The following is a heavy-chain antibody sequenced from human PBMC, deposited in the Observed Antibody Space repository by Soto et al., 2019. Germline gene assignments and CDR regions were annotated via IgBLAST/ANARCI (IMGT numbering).Heavy chain of an antibody. CDR3: ARKDRGGSYFAY. J-gene: IGHJ4*02. CDR1: GYTFTGFY. V-gene: IGHV1-2*04. Sequence: ASVKVSCKPSGYTFTGFYVHWVRQAPGQGLEWMGWINPNSGDTKYGQKFQGWVTMTRDTSISTAYMELRSLKSDDTAIYYCARKDRGGSYFAYWGRGALVSGSS. D-gene: IGHD3-10*01. CDR2: INPNSGDT.